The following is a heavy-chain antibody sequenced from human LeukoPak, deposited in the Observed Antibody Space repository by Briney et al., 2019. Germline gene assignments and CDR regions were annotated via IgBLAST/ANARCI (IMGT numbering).Heavy chain of an antibody. CDR2: IIPILGIA. CDR3: GREVRFLEWFWINFDY. V-gene: IGHV1-69*04. Sequence: GSSVKVSCKASGGTFSSYAISWVRQAPGQGLEWMGRIIPILGIANYAQKFQGRVTITADKSTSTAYMELSSLRSEDTAVYYCGREVRFLEWFWINFDYWGQGTLVTVSS. J-gene: IGHJ4*02. D-gene: IGHD3-3*01. CDR1: GGTFSSYA.